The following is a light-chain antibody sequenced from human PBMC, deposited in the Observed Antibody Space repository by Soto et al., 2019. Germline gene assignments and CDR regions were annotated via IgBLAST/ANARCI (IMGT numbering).Light chain of an antibody. CDR1: SSDVGGYNY. J-gene: IGLJ1*01. Sequence: QSALTPPASVSGSPGQSITISCTGTSSDVGGYNYVSWYQQHPGKAPKLMIYDVSNRPSGVSNRFSGSKSGNTASLTISGLQAEDEADYYCSSYTSSSTLNYVFGTGTRSPS. V-gene: IGLV2-14*01. CDR3: SSYTSSSTLNYV. CDR2: DVS.